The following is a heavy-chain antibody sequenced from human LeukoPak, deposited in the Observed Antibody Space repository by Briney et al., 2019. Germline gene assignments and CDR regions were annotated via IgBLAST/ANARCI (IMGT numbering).Heavy chain of an antibody. CDR2: IYTSGST. J-gene: IGHJ3*02. CDR3: ARAVLRLAFDI. Sequence: PSETLSLTCTVSGGSISSGSYYWSWIRQPAGKGLEWIGRIYTSGSTNYNPSLKSRVTISVDTSKNQFSLKLSSVTAADTAVYYCARAVLRLAFDIWGQGTMVTVSS. D-gene: IGHD2-8*02. V-gene: IGHV4-61*02. CDR1: GGSISSGSYY.